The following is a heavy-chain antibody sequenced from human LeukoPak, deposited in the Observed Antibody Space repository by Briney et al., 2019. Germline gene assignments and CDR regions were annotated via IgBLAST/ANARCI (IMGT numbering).Heavy chain of an antibody. CDR2: IKENGNEQ. CDR1: GFTFTSYW. V-gene: IGHV3-7*03. CDR3: AKEEPTGDFDY. Sequence: GGSLRLSCEASGFTFTSYWMSWVRQAPGKGPEWVAHIKENGNEQYYADSVKGRFTISRDNVKQSLGLQMNSLRAEDTAVYYCAKEEPTGDFDYWGQGTLVTVSS. D-gene: IGHD1-1*01. J-gene: IGHJ4*02.